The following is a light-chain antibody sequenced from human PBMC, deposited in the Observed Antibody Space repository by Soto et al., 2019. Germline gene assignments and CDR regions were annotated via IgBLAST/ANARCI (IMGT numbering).Light chain of an antibody. V-gene: IGLV2-23*01. CDR2: EGS. J-gene: IGLJ2*01. CDR3: CSYAGSSTSV. CDR1: SSDVGSYNL. Sequence: QSALTQPASVSGSPGQSITISCTGTSSDVGSYNLVSWYQQHPGKAPKLMIYEGSKPPSGVSNRFSGSKSGNTASLTISGLQAEDEADYYCCSYAGSSTSVFGGGTKVTVL.